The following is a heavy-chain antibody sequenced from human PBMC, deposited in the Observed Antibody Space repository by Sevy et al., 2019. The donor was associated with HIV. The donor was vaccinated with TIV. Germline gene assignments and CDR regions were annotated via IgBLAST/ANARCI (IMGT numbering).Heavy chain of an antibody. CDR1: GFTFNNYA. J-gene: IGHJ4*02. CDR2: VSGSGSST. CDR3: AKDSLATYYYDGSGYSHYFDY. D-gene: IGHD3-22*01. V-gene: IGHV3-23*01. Sequence: GGSLRLSCAASGFTFNNYAMTWVRQAPGKGLEWVSSVSGSGSSTFYADSVKGRFTISRDNSKNTMYLQMNSLRAEDTAVYYCAKDSLATYYYDGSGYSHYFDYWGQGTLVTVSS.